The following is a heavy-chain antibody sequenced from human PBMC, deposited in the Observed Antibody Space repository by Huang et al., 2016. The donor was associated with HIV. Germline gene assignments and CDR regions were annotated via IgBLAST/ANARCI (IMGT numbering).Heavy chain of an antibody. D-gene: IGHD2-15*01. CDR2: FYHEEGET. CDR1: GYTVSELS. V-gene: IGHV1-24*01. Sequence: QVQLVESGAELKKPGASVRVSCKVSGYTVSELSLHWVRQAPEKGLEWMGGFYHEEGETIYAQRLQGRVTMTEDTSTATADMELSSLRPEETAGYYCATSPPDVGAGVLRSAFDIWGQGTMVTVSS. CDR3: ATSPPDVGAGVLRSAFDI. J-gene: IGHJ3*02.